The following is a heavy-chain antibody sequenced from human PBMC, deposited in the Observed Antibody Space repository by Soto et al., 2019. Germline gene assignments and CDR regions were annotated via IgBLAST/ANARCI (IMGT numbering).Heavy chain of an antibody. Sequence: SETLSLTCIVSGGSIGSDGYFWSWIRQPPGKGLEWIGYIFSSGSTNYNPSLKSRVTISVDTSKNDFSLRLSSVTAADTAVYYCARHGTHSDGLYSFDIWGQGTMVTVSS. CDR3: ARHGTHSDGLYSFDI. D-gene: IGHD6-13*01. CDR2: IFSSGST. CDR1: GGSIGSDGYF. V-gene: IGHV4-61*03. J-gene: IGHJ3*02.